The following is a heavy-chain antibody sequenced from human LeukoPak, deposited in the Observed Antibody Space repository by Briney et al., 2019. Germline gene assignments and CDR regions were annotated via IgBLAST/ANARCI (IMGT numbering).Heavy chain of an antibody. CDR1: EYTFTSYD. J-gene: IGHJ6*03. CDR2: MNPNSGNT. D-gene: IGHD6-6*01. V-gene: IGHV1-8*02. Sequence: GASVKVSCKASEYTFTSYDVNWVRQATGEGLEWMGWMNPNSGNTGYAQKFQGRVTMTRNSSISTAYMELSSLRSEDTAVYFCARARRARGYFMDVWGKGTTVTVSS. CDR3: ARARRARGYFMDV.